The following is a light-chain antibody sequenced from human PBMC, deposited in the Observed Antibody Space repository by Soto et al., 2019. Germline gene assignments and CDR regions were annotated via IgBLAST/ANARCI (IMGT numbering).Light chain of an antibody. CDR1: SGHSNYA. Sequence: QPVLTQSPSASASLGASVKLTCTLSSGHSNYAIAWHQQQPEKGPRYLMKVNSDGRHSKGDGIPDRFAGSSSGAERYLIISSLQSEDEADYCCQTWGSAIHVFGGGTKLTVL. CDR3: QTWGSAIHV. CDR2: VNSDGRH. J-gene: IGLJ3*02. V-gene: IGLV4-69*01.